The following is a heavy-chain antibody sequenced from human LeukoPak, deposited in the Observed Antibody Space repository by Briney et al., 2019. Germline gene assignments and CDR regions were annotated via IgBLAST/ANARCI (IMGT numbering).Heavy chain of an antibody. CDR3: TLYGDYEAY. V-gene: IGHV3-73*01. D-gene: IGHD4-17*01. Sequence: PGGSLTLSCAASGFTFSGSAMQWVRQASGKGLEGVGRIRSKGNSYATAYAASVKGSFTISRDDSKNTAYLQMNSLKTEDTAVYYCTLYGDYEAYWGQGTLVTVSS. CDR1: GFTFSGSA. CDR2: IRSKGNSYAT. J-gene: IGHJ4*02.